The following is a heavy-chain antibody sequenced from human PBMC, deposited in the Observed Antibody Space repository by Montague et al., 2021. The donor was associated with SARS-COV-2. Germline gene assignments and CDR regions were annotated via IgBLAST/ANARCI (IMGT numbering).Heavy chain of an antibody. CDR2: SSDRGRS. J-gene: IGHJ3*01. CDR3: ARGQVTVFAILIAFPAAGAIYV. D-gene: IGHD3-16*02. CDR1: LHSFTDLF. V-gene: IGHV4-34*01. Sequence: SETLSLTCAVYLHSFTDLFWTRTRQHPWERLARPRESSDRGRSNKNPSLKNRVTISVDKSKNQISLKLTSVTAADTATYYCARGQVTVFAILIAFPAAGAIYVWGQGTTVTVS.